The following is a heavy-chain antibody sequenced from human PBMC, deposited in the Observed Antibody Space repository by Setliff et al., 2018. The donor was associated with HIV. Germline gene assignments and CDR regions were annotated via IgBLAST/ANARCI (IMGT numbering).Heavy chain of an antibody. V-gene: IGHV4-61*09. CDR2: IYPSGST. J-gene: IGHJ3*01. CDR3: ASRAGGDF. Sequence: SEALSLTCTVSGGSISSNNYFWSWIRQPAGKGLEWIGHIYPSGSTNYNPSLKSRVTISVDTSKNQFSLNLSSVTAADTAVYYCASRAGGDFWGQGTMVTVSS. CDR1: GGSISSNNYF. D-gene: IGHD3-10*01.